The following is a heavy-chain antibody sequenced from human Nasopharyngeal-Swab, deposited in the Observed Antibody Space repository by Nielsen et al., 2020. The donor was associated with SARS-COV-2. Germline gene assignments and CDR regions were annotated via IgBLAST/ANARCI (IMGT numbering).Heavy chain of an antibody. CDR3: ARGQALYYYYYYMDV. V-gene: IGHV3-53*04. CDR1: RFTVSSNY. J-gene: IGHJ6*03. CDR2: IYSGGST. Sequence: GESLKISCAASRFTVSSNYMSWVRQAPGKGLEWVSVIYSGGSTYYADSVKGRFTISRHNSKNTLYLQMNSLRAEDTAVYYCARGQALYYYYYYMDVWGKGTTVTVSS.